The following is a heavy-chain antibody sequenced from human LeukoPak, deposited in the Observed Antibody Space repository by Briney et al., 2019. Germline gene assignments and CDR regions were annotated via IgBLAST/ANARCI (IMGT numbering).Heavy chain of an antibody. J-gene: IGHJ4*02. Sequence: GGSLRLSCAVSGITLSNYGMSWVRQAPGKGLEWVAGLSGSGGETNYADSVQGRFTISRDNPKNTLYLQMNSLRAEDTAVYFCAKRGVVIRVFLVGFHKEAYYFDSWGQGALVTVSS. CDR1: GITLSNYG. V-gene: IGHV3-23*01. CDR2: LSGSGGET. D-gene: IGHD3-10*01. CDR3: AKRGVVIRVFLVGFHKEAYYFDS.